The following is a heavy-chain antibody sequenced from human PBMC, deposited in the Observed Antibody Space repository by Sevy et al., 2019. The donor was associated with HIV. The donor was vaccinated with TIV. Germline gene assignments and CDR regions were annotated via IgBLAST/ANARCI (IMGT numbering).Heavy chain of an antibody. D-gene: IGHD1-26*01. V-gene: IGHV4-59*11. Sequence: SETLSLTCTVSGGSITSLYWNWIRQPPGKGLEWIANIYYNGHINYNPSLKSRLPLSLDTSKNQFYLRLRSVTPADTAMYYCAGENAWGRGYSWGQGTLVTVSS. CDR2: IYYNGHI. J-gene: IGHJ4*02. CDR3: AGENAWGRGYS. CDR1: GGSITSLY.